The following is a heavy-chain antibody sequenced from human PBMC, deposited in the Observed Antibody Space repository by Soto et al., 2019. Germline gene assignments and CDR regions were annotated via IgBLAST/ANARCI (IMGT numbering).Heavy chain of an antibody. J-gene: IGHJ4*02. CDR3: AHRGDMNRNWDQGYLDN. CDR1: GFSLTSRPVG. V-gene: IGHV2-5*02. D-gene: IGHD1-26*01. Sequence: QITLKESGPTRVKPTQTLTLTCSFSGFSLTSRPVGVAWIRQPPGKALEWIAVIYWDDDKRYSPSLKSRLTIAKDTSKNQVVLTMAYMDPVDTATYFCAHRGDMNRNWDQGYLDNWGQGILVTVSS. CDR2: IYWDDDK.